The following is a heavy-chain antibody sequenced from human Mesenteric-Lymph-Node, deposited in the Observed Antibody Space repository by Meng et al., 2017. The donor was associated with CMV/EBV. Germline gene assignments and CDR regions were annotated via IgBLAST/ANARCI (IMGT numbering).Heavy chain of an antibody. D-gene: IGHD4-17*01. J-gene: IGHJ4*02. CDR1: GFTVSSNY. CDR2: IYSGGST. CDR3: ARLRPPTY. Sequence: GESLKISCAASGFTVSSNYMSWVRQAPGKGLEWVSVIYSGGSTYYADSVKGRFTISRDNSKNTLYLQMNSLRAEDTAVYYCARLRPPTYWGQGTLVTVSS. V-gene: IGHV3-53*01.